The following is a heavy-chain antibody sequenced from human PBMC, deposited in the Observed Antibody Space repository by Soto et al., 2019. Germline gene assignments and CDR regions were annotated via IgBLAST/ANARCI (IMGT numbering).Heavy chain of an antibody. CDR1: GGSFSTYY. CDR2: INHRGST. V-gene: IGHV4-34*01. J-gene: IGHJ4*02. CDR3: ARGLNWNYGAFDY. Sequence: QVQLQQWGAGLLKPSETLSLTCAVYGGSFSTYYWSWIRQPPGKGLEWLGEINHRGSTNYYPSLKSRLTISVDTSKNQFSLNLISVTAADSAVYYCARGLNWNYGAFDYWVQGTLVTVSS. D-gene: IGHD1-7*01.